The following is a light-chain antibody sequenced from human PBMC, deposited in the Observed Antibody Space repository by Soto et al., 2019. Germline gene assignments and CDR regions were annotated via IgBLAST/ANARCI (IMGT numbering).Light chain of an antibody. Sequence: QSVLTQPPSASGSPGQSVTISCTGTSSDVGGYNYVSWYQQHPGKAPKLLIYEVSKRPSGVPDRFSGSKSGNTASLTVSGLQAEDEADYYCNPYADSNNFVFGSGTKVTVL. V-gene: IGLV2-8*01. CDR2: EVS. CDR1: SSDVGGYNY. CDR3: NPYADSNNFV. J-gene: IGLJ1*01.